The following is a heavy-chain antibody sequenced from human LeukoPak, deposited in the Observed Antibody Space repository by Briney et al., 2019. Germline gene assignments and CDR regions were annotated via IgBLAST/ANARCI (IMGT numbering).Heavy chain of an antibody. V-gene: IGHV4-34*01. J-gene: IGHJ4*02. CDR2: IYYSGST. D-gene: IGHD3-10*01. CDR1: GGSFSGYY. Sequence: SETLSLTCAVYGGSFSGYYWSWIRQPPGKGLEWIGSIYYSGSTYYNPSLKSRVTISVDTSKNQFSLKLSSVTAADTAVYYCARHSNYGSGSYYTDPLFDYWGQGTLVTVSS. CDR3: ARHSNYGSGSYYTDPLFDY.